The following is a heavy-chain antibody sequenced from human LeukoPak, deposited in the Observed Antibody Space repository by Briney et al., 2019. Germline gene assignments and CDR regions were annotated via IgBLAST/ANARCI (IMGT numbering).Heavy chain of an antibody. CDR3: ARAGYSSSSPVGY. Sequence: SGTLSLTCAVSGGSISSSNWWSWVRQPPGKGLEWIGEIYHSGSTNYNPSLKSRVTISVDTSKNQFSLKLSSVTAADTAVYYCARAGYSSSSPVGYWGQGTLVTVSS. J-gene: IGHJ4*02. CDR1: GGSISSSNW. V-gene: IGHV4-4*02. D-gene: IGHD6-6*01. CDR2: IYHSGST.